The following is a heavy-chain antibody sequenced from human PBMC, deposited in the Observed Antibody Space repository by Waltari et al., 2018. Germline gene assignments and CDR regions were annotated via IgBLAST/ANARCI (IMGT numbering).Heavy chain of an antibody. CDR1: GYTFTSYY. CDR3: ARDPEVPPAYCGGDCLTWFDP. CDR2: INPSGGST. D-gene: IGHD2-21*01. V-gene: IGHV1-46*01. Sequence: QVQLVQSGAEVKKPGASVKVSCKASGYTFTSYYMHWVRQAPGQGLEWMGIINPSGGSTSYAQNVQGRVTMTRDTSTSTVYMELSSLRSEDTAVYYCARDPEVPPAYCGGDCLTWFDPWGQGTLVTVSS. J-gene: IGHJ5*02.